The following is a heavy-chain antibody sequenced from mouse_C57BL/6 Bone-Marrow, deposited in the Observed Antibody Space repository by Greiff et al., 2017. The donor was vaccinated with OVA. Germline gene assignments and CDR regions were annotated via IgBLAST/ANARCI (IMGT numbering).Heavy chain of an antibody. D-gene: IGHD2-5*01. Sequence: QVQLQQPGAELVKPGASVKLSCKASGYTFTSYWMHWVKQRPGRGLEWIGRIDPNRGGTKYNEKFKSKATLTVDKPSSTAYMQLSSLTSEDSAVYYCARKNYSNFWFACWGQGTLVTVSA. V-gene: IGHV1-72*01. CDR1: GYTFTSYW. J-gene: IGHJ3*01. CDR2: IDPNRGGT. CDR3: ARKNYSNFWFAC.